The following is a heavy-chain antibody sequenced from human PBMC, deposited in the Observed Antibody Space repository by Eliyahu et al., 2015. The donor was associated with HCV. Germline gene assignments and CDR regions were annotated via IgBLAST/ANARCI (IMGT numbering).Heavy chain of an antibody. D-gene: IGHD3-10*01. V-gene: IGHV3-15*01. CDR1: GFSFTNAW. CDR2: IKSQIXGGTT. CDR3: TIDRGHWFDP. Sequence: VXLVXSXGGLVKPGGSLRLXCEGSGFSFTNAWMRWVRQAPGKGVEWVAXIKSQIXGGTTYYAAPVKGRFTISRDDSKETLSLQMNGLKTEDTAVYYCTIDRGHWFDPWGQGSLVTVSS. J-gene: IGHJ5*02.